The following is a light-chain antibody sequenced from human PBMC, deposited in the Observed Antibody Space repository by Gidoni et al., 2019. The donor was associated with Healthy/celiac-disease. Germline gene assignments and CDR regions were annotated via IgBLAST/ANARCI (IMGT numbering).Light chain of an antibody. V-gene: IGLV2-14*03. CDR2: DVT. CDR3: NSYTSRKTRV. Sequence: QSALTPPASVSGSPGQSIAISCTGTSSDIGDYNYVSWYQQHPGKAPKLIISDVTTRPSGVSDRFSGSKSGNTASLTISGLQAEDEAHYYCNSYTSRKTRVFGGGTK. J-gene: IGLJ3*02. CDR1: SSDIGDYNY.